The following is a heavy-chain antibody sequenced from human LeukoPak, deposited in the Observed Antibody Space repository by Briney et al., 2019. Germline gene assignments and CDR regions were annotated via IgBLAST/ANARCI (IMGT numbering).Heavy chain of an antibody. D-gene: IGHD1-26*01. V-gene: IGHV3-21*01. CDR1: GFTFSSYS. CDR3: ARVVGATKGSLFDY. J-gene: IGHJ4*02. Sequence: PGGSPRLSCAASGFTFSSYSMNWVRQAPGKGLEWVSSISSSSSYIYYADSVKGRFTISRDNAKNSLYLQMNSLRAEDTAVYYCARVVGATKGSLFDYWGQGTLVTVSS. CDR2: ISSSSSYI.